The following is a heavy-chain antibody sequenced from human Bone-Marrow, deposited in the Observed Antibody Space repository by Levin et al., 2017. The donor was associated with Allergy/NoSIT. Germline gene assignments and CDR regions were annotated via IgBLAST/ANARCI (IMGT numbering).Heavy chain of an antibody. CDR3: ARGAGYDRTWYWDS. Sequence: PSQTLSLTCTVSGGSVSFGDYYWSWIRQPPGKGLQWIGYTSYSGSPYYSPSLKSRINISIDTSKNQLSLKLTSVTAADTAVYFCARGAGYDRTWYWDSWGQGTLATVSS. CDR1: GGSVSFGDYY. V-gene: IGHV4-30-4*01. CDR2: TSYSGSP. D-gene: IGHD3-3*01. J-gene: IGHJ4*02.